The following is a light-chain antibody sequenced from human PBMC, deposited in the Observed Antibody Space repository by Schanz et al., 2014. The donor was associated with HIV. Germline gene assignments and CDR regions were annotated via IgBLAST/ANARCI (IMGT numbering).Light chain of an antibody. Sequence: EIVLTQSPGTLSLSPGERATLSCRASQSVSSNFLAWYQQKPGQAPRLLIYGASSRATGIPDRFSGSGSGTDFTLTISRLEPEDFAVYYCQHYYNSLWTFGQGTKVEIK. J-gene: IGKJ1*01. V-gene: IGKV3-20*01. CDR3: QHYYNSLWT. CDR2: GAS. CDR1: QSVSSNF.